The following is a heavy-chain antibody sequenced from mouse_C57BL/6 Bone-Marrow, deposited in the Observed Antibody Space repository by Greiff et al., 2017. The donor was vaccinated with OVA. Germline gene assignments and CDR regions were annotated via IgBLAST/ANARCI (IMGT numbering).Heavy chain of an antibody. CDR3: ARQWIYYGNPSWFAY. CDR1: GFTFSDYY. CDR2: ISNGGGST. J-gene: IGHJ3*01. D-gene: IGHD2-1*01. V-gene: IGHV5-12*01. Sequence: EVKVEESGGGLVQPGGSLKLSCAASGFTFSDYYMYWVRQTPEKRLEWVAYISNGGGSTYYPDTVKGRFTISRDNAKNTLYLQMSRLKSEDTAMYYCARQWIYYGNPSWFAYWGQGTLVTVSA.